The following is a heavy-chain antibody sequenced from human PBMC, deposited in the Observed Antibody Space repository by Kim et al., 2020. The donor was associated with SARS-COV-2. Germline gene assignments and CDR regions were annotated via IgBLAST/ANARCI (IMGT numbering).Heavy chain of an antibody. V-gene: IGHV3-23*01. CDR1: GFTFKTFA. D-gene: IGHD2-8*01. J-gene: IGHJ4*02. CDR3: AQDYGTNPFDY. Sequence: GGSLRLSCEASGFTFKTFAMKWVRQAPGKGLEWVATIGEREDETHYADSVDGRFAISRDNSRNTLYLQLNSVRSEDTAIYYCAQDYGTNPFDYWGQGTLVTVSS. CDR2: IGEREDET.